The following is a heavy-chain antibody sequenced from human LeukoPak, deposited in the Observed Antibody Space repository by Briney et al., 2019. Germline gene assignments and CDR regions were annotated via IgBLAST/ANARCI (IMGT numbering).Heavy chain of an antibody. V-gene: IGHV4-31*03. CDR3: ARYEGGVVPSFPIVAAFDY. D-gene: IGHD2-2*01. CDR1: GGSISSGGYY. Sequence: TLSLTCTVSGGSISSGGYYWSWIRQHPGKGLEWIGYIYYSGSTYYNPSLKSRVTISVDTSKNQFSLKLSSVTAADTAVYYCARYEGGVVPSFPIVAAFDYWGQGTLVTVSS. CDR2: IYYSGST. J-gene: IGHJ4*02.